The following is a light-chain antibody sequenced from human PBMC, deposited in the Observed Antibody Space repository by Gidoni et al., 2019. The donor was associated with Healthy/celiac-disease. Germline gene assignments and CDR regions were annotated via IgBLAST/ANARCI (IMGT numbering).Light chain of an antibody. CDR1: QSVSSN. Sequence: EIVMTQSPATLSVSPGERATLSRRASQSVSSNLAWYQQKPGQAPRLLIYGASTRATGIPARFSGSGSGTEFTLTISSLQSEDFAVYYCQQYNNWTPTYTFGQGTKLEIK. J-gene: IGKJ2*01. CDR2: GAS. V-gene: IGKV3-15*01. CDR3: QQYNNWTPTYT.